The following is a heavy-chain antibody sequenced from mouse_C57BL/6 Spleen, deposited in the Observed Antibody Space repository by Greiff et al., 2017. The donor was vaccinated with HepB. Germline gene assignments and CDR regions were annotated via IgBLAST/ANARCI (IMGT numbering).Heavy chain of an antibody. CDR2: IFPGSGST. J-gene: IGHJ2*01. CDR3: ARGILRFLNFDY. D-gene: IGHD1-1*01. CDR1: GYTFTDYY. Sequence: QVQLKESGPELVKPGASVKISCKASGYTFTDYYINWVKQRPGQGLEWIGWIFPGSGSTYYNEKFKGKATLTVDKSSSTAYMLLSSLTSEDSAVYFCARGILRFLNFDYWGQGTTLTVSS. V-gene: IGHV1-75*01.